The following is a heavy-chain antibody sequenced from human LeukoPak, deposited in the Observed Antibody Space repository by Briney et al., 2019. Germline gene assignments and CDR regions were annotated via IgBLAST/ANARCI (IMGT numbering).Heavy chain of an antibody. CDR3: ARDARGDSSVHSSGPFDY. CDR1: GYTFTSYG. Sequence: ASVKVSCKASGYTFTSYGISWVRQAPGQGVEWMGWISAYNGNTNYAQKLQGRVTMTTDTSTSTAYMELRSLRSDDTAVYYCARDARGDSSVHSSGPFDYWGQGTLVTVSS. D-gene: IGHD6-19*01. J-gene: IGHJ4*02. CDR2: ISAYNGNT. V-gene: IGHV1-18*01.